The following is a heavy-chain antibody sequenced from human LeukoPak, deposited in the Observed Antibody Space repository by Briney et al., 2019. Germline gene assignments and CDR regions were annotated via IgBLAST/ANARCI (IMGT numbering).Heavy chain of an antibody. Sequence: GGSLRLSCAASGFTFDDYGMSWVRQAPWKGLDWVSFISGSTSTAYYADSVKGRFTVSRDNAKNSLYLQMNSLRVEDTAVYYCVRDVGYAWGQGTLVTVSS. CDR3: VRDVGYA. V-gene: IGHV3-48*04. CDR1: GFTFDDYG. CDR2: ISGSTSTA. J-gene: IGHJ4*02. D-gene: IGHD5-12*01.